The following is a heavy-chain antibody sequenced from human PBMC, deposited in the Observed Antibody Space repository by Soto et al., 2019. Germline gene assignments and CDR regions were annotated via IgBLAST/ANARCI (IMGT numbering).Heavy chain of an antibody. V-gene: IGHV1-18*04. D-gene: IGHD2-8*01. CDR1: GYTFTSYG. Sequence: ASVKVSCKASGYTFTSYGISWVRLAPGQGLEWTGWISAYNGNTNYAQKLQGRVTMTTDTSTSTAYMELRSLRSDDTAVYYCAGLQTDYCTNGVCPGGFDPWGQGTLVTVSS. CDR3: AGLQTDYCTNGVCPGGFDP. CDR2: ISAYNGNT. J-gene: IGHJ5*02.